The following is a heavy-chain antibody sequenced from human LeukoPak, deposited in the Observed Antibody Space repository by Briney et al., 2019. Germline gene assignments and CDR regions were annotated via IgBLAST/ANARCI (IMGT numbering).Heavy chain of an antibody. CDR2: INPNSGGT. Sequence: GASVTVSCKASGYTFTGYYMHWVRQAPGQGLEWMGWINPNSGGTNYAQKFQGRVTMTRDTSISTAYMELSRLRSDDTAVYYCARGGIELWSAIDYWGQGTLVTVSS. D-gene: IGHD5-18*01. CDR1: GYTFTGYY. CDR3: ARGGIELWSAIDY. J-gene: IGHJ4*02. V-gene: IGHV1-2*02.